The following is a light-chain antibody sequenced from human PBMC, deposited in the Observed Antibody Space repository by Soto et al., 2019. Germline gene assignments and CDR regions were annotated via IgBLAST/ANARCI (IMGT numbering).Light chain of an antibody. Sequence: LAQPPSASGTPGQGVTISCSGSSSNIGSNTVNWYQQIPGTAPKLLIYSSDQRPSGVPDRFSGSKSGTSASLAISGLQSDDEADYYCAAWDDSLTGPVFGGGTKLTVL. CDR2: SSD. V-gene: IGLV1-44*01. CDR1: SSNIGSNT. CDR3: AAWDDSLTGPV. J-gene: IGLJ2*01.